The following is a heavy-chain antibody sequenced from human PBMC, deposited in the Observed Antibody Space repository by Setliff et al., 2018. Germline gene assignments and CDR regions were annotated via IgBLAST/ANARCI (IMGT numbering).Heavy chain of an antibody. Sequence: SETLSLTCTVSGGSISSNNYYGGWIRQPPGKGLERIGSIYYSGSTYYNPSLKSRVTISVDTSKNQFSLKLSPVTGADTAVYYCARRQYHDSSGYYYEPPLPFDHWGQGTQVTVSS. CDR2: IYYSGST. CDR3: ARRQYHDSSGYYYEPPLPFDH. J-gene: IGHJ4*02. CDR1: GGSISSNNYY. D-gene: IGHD3-22*01. V-gene: IGHV4-39*01.